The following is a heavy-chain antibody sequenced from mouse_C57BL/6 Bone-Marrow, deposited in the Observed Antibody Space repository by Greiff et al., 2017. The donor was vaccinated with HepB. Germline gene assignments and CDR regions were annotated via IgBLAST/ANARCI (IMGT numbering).Heavy chain of an antibody. Sequence: QVQLQQSGAELVRPGTSVKMSCKASGYTFTNYWLGWAKQRPGKGLEWIGRIYPGDGDTNYNGKFKGKATLTADKSSSTAYMQLSSLTSEDSAVYFCARKGANWDWYFDVWGTGTTVTVSS. CDR3: ARKGANWDWYFDV. CDR2: IYPGDGDT. D-gene: IGHD4-1*01. J-gene: IGHJ1*03. V-gene: IGHV1-63*01. CDR1: GYTFTNYW.